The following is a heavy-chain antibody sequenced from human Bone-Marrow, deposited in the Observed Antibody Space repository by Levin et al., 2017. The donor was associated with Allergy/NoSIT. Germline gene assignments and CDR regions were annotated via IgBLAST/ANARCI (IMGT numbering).Heavy chain of an antibody. CDR1: GVSISDNY. Sequence: SETLSLTCTVSGVSISDNYWGWIRQPPGRGLEWIGYGHDSGSTNYNSSLKSRVTISVNTSKNQFSLKLSSVTAADTAVYYCAGLAMVTTAKYFEYWGQGNLVTVSS. D-gene: IGHD4-17*01. CDR3: AGLAMVTTAKYFEY. CDR2: GHDSGST. J-gene: IGHJ4*02. V-gene: IGHV4-59*01.